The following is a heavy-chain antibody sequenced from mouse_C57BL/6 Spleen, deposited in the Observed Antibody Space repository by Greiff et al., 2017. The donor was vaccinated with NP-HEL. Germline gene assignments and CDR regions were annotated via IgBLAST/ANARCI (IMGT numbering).Heavy chain of an antibody. V-gene: IGHV1-15*01. CDR2: IDPETGGT. D-gene: IGHD2-3*01. Sequence: VKLMESGAELVRPGASVTLSCKASGYTFTDYEMHWVKQTPVHGLEWIGAIDPETGGTAYNQKFKGKAILTADKSSSTAYMELRSLTSEDSAVYYCTSDGYPPFAYWGQGTLVTVSA. CDR1: GYTFTDYE. J-gene: IGHJ3*01. CDR3: TSDGYPPFAY.